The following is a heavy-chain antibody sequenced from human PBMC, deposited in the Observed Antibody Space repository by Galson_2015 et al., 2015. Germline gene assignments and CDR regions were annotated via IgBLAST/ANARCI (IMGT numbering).Heavy chain of an antibody. CDR3: ARDPNMITFGGVIHGFSWFDP. CDR2: INPSGGST. J-gene: IGHJ5*02. Sequence: SVKVSCKASGYTFTSYYIYWVRQAPGQGLEYMGIINPSGGSTSYAQKFQGRVTMTRDTSTSTVYMELSSLRSEDTAVDYCARDPNMITFGGVIHGFSWFDPWGQGTLVTVSS. V-gene: IGHV1-46*01. CDR1: GYTFTSYY. D-gene: IGHD3-16*01.